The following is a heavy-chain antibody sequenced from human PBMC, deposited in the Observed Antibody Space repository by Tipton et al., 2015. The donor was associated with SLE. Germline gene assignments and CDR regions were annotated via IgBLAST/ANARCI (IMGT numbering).Heavy chain of an antibody. D-gene: IGHD5-12*01. J-gene: IGHJ3*02. Sequence: LRLSCAVYGGSFSGYYWSWIRQPPGKGLEWIGYIYYSGSTNYNPSLKSRVTMSVDTSKNQFSLKLSSVTAADTAVYYCARDVDIVATMGHSRAFDIWGQGTMVTVSS. CDR1: GGSFSGYY. CDR3: ARDVDIVATMGHSRAFDI. CDR2: IYYSGST. V-gene: IGHV4-59*12.